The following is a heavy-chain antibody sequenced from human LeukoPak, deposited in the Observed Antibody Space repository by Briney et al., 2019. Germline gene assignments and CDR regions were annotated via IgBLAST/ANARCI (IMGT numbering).Heavy chain of an antibody. V-gene: IGHV3-30*14. CDR3: TKEGYYGSGSFPDY. CDR1: GFTFSSYA. Sequence: GRSLRLSCAASGFTFSSYAMHWVRQAPGKGLEWAAVISHDGSNEYYADSVKGRFTVSRDNSKNTVYLQMNSLRPEDTAVYYCTKEGYYGSGSFPDYWGQGTLVTVSS. CDR2: ISHDGSNE. D-gene: IGHD3-10*01. J-gene: IGHJ4*02.